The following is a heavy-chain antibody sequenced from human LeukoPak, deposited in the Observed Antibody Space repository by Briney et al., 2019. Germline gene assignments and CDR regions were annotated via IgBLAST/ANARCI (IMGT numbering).Heavy chain of an antibody. V-gene: IGHV3-48*03. CDR1: GFTFSSYE. D-gene: IGHD3-10*02. Sequence: LRLXCXASGFTFSSYEMNWVRQAPGKGLEWVSYISSSGGTIYYADSVKGRFTISRDNAKNSLYLQMNSLRAEDTAVYYCAELGITMIGGVWGKGTTVTISS. J-gene: IGHJ6*04. CDR3: AELGITMIGGV. CDR2: ISSSGGTI.